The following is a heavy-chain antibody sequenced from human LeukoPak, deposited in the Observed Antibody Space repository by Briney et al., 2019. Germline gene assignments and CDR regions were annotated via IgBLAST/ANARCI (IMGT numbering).Heavy chain of an antibody. CDR2: ISWNSGNI. J-gene: IGHJ6*03. CDR1: GFTFDDYA. CDR3: AKGGYYHYYYYYMDV. V-gene: IGHV3-9*01. D-gene: IGHD1-26*01. Sequence: GRSLRLSCAASGFTFDDYAMNWVRQAPGKGLEWVSGISWNSGNIGYAESVKGRFTISRDNAKNSLYLQMNSLRAEDTALYYCAKGGYYHYYYYYMDVWGKGTTVTVSS.